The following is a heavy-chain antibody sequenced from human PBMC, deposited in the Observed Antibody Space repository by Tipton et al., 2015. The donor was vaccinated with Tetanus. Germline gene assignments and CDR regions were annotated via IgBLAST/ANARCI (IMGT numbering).Heavy chain of an antibody. CDR3: TRDPYYGGYGWFDP. CDR1: GGSISSFY. CDR2: IYYTGNT. V-gene: IGHV4-59*01. Sequence: GLVKPSETLSLSCTVSGGSISSFYWSWIRQSPGRGLEWIGYIYYTGNTNYNPSLKSRVTISADTTKKQFSLNLRSVTAADTAVYYCTRDPYYGGYGWFDPWGQGTQVTVSS. D-gene: IGHD2-21*01. J-gene: IGHJ5*02.